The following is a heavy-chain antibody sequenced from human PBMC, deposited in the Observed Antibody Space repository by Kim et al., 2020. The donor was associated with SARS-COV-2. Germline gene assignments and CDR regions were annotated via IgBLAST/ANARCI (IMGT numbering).Heavy chain of an antibody. V-gene: IGHV1-69*01. Sequence: AQNFQDRVTITADQSTDTAYMDLSSLRSEDTAIYYCARYHAGTYYPRFESWGQGTLVIVSS. CDR3: ARYHAGTYYPRFES. D-gene: IGHD3-10*01. J-gene: IGHJ5*01.